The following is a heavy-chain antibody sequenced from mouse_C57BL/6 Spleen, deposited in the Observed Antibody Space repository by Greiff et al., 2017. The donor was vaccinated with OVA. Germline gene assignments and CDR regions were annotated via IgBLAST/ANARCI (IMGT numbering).Heavy chain of an antibody. CDR2: INPNNGGT. CDR1: GYTFTDYN. Sequence: VQLQQSGPELVKPGASVKIPCKASGYTFTDYNMDWVKQSHGKSLEWIGDINPNNGGTIYNQKFKGKATLTVDKSSSTAYMELRSLTSEDTAVYYCARIMITTHYYSMDYWGQGTSVTVSS. CDR3: ARIMITTHYYSMDY. D-gene: IGHD2-4*01. V-gene: IGHV1-18*01. J-gene: IGHJ4*01.